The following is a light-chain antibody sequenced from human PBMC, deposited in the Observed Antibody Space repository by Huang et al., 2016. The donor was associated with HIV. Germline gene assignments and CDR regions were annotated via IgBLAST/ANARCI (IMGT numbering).Light chain of an antibody. J-gene: IGKJ2*03. V-gene: IGKV1-8*01. Sequence: AIRLTQSPSSLPASTGDRVTITCRASPGFRSYLAWYQQKPGKAPKLLISSASTLQSGVPSRFSGSGFGTDFTLTISSLQSEDLGTYHCQQYYTYPHSFGQGTKLEIK. CDR3: QQYYTYPHS. CDR2: SAS. CDR1: PGFRSY.